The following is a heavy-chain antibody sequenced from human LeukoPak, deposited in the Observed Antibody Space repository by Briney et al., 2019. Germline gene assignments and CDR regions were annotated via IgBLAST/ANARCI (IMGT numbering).Heavy chain of an antibody. D-gene: IGHD3-3*01. V-gene: IGHV4-39*01. CDR3: ARLPDYDFWSGPFDY. CDR1: GGSTSSSSYY. Sequence: SETLSLTCTVSGGSTSSSSYYWGWIRQPPGKGLEWIGSIYYSGSTYYNPSLKSRVTISVDTSKNQFSLKLSSVTAADTAVYYCARLPDYDFWSGPFDYWGQGTLVTVSS. J-gene: IGHJ4*02. CDR2: IYYSGST.